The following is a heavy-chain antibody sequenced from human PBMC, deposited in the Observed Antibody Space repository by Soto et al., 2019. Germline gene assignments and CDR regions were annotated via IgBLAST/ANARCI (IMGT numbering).Heavy chain of an antibody. CDR1: GFTFSSYS. CDR3: ARAALYDFWSGPHGFDP. CDR2: ISSSSSYI. Sequence: GGSLRLSCAASGFTFSSYSMNWVRQAPGKGLEWVSSISSSSSYIYYADSVKGRFTISRDNTKNSLYLQMNSLRAEDTAVYYCARAALYDFWSGPHGFDPWGQGTLVTVSS. D-gene: IGHD3-3*01. J-gene: IGHJ5*02. V-gene: IGHV3-21*01.